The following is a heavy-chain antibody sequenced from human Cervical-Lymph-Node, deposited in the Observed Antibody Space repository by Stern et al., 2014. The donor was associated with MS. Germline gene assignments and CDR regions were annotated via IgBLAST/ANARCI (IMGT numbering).Heavy chain of an antibody. D-gene: IGHD4-23*01. CDR2: IWYDGSKK. V-gene: IGHV3-33*01. CDR3: ARAFGGNSGGVDY. J-gene: IGHJ4*02. CDR1: GFTFSSYG. Sequence: QVQLVQSGGGVVQPGRSLRLSCAASGFTFSSYGMHWVRQAPGQGLEWVAVIWYDGSKKSYADSVKGRFTISRDNSKNALYLQMNGLRAEDTAVYYCARAFGGNSGGVDYWGQGTLVTVSS.